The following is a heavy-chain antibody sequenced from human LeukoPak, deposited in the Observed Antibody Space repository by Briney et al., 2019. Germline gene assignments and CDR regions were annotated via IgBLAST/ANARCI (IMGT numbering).Heavy chain of an antibody. CDR1: GFTFIGYS. V-gene: IGHV3-48*02. Sequence: GGSLELSVEASGFTFIGYSMNWVRQAPGRGLEWVSYISSSSSTIYYADSVKGRFTISRDNAKNSLHLQMNSLRDEDTAVYYCARGASSGYYWGQGTLVTVSS. D-gene: IGHD6-19*01. CDR2: ISSSSSTI. J-gene: IGHJ4*02. CDR3: ARGASSGYY.